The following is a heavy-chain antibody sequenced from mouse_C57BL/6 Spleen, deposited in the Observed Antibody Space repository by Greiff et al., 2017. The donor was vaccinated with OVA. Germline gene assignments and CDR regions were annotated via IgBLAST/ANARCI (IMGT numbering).Heavy chain of an antibody. CDR1: GYTFTSYW. D-gene: IGHD1-1*01. Sequence: QVQLQQPGAELVKPGASVKLSCKASGYTFTSYWMHWVKQRPGQGLEWIGMIHPNSGSTNYNEKFKSKATLTVDKSSSTAYMQLSSLTSEDSAVYYCASNYGSATGAMDYWGQGTSVTVSS. CDR2: IHPNSGST. J-gene: IGHJ4*01. CDR3: ASNYGSATGAMDY. V-gene: IGHV1-64*01.